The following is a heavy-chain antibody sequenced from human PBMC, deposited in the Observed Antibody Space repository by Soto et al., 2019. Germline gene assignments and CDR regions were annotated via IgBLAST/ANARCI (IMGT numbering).Heavy chain of an antibody. CDR3: VGGLFDY. V-gene: IGHV4-39*01. Sequence: ETLSVTCTVAGGCMSRISYYWGWIRQPPGKGLEWIGSIHYSGTTYYNPSLKSRVTISEDTSKNQFSLKLTSVTAADTAVYYCVGGLFDYWGQGSLVTVSS. D-gene: IGHD3-10*01. CDR1: GGCMSRISYY. J-gene: IGHJ4*02. CDR2: IHYSGTT.